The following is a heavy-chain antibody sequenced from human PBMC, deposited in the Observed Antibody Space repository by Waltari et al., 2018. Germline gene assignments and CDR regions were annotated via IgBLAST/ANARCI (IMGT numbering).Heavy chain of an antibody. CDR1: GFTVRTNS. V-gene: IGHV3-66*02. CDR2: IDSGGST. D-gene: IGHD3-22*01. CDR3: ASGYYDSTRGGYFDL. Sequence: EVQLVESGGGLVKPGGSLRLSCPASGFTVRTNSLTWVRQAPGKGLEWVSVIDSGGSTYYADSVKGRFTISRDNSKNTLYLQMNSLRAEDTAVYYCASGYYDSTRGGYFDLWGRGTLVTVSS. J-gene: IGHJ2*01.